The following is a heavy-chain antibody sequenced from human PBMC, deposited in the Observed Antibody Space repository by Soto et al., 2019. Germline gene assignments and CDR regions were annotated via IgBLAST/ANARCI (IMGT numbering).Heavy chain of an antibody. J-gene: IGHJ4*02. CDR3: ARGGYYYDSSAYYRPFDY. CDR1: GYTFTSYD. CDR2: MNPNSGNT. D-gene: IGHD3-22*01. V-gene: IGHV1-8*01. Sequence: SVKVSCKASGYTFTSYDINWVRQATGQGLEWMGWMNPNSGNTGYAQKFQGRVTMTRSTSISTAYMELSSLRSEDTAVYYCARGGYYYDSSAYYRPFDYWGQGTLVTVSS.